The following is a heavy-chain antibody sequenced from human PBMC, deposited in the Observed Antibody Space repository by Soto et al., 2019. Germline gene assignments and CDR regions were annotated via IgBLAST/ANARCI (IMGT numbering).Heavy chain of an antibody. CDR2: INPAGGTT. D-gene: IGHD2-21*02. Sequence: QVQLVQSGAEVKKPGASVRISCRASGYSFTSTYVHWVRQAPGQGPEWMGIINPAGGTTYYAQKFQGGLTITSDTSTDTVFMDLNDLTSEDTAVYFCALKVVTYYDNWGQGTLLTVSS. V-gene: IGHV1-46*01. CDR1: GYSFTSTY. J-gene: IGHJ4*02. CDR3: ALKVVTYYDN.